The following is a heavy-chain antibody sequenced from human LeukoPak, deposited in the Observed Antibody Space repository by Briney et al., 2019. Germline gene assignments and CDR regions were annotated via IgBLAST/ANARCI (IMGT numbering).Heavy chain of an antibody. D-gene: IGHD1-26*01. V-gene: IGHV3-23*01. Sequence: GGSLRLSCAASGFTFTTYAMSWVRQAPGKGLKWVSSITGSGGGTFYGDSVKGRFSISRDNSKNTLYLQMSSLRVEDTAVYYCAKVGSGSFSAFDSWGQGALVIVSS. J-gene: IGHJ4*02. CDR3: AKVGSGSFSAFDS. CDR2: ITGSGGGT. CDR1: GFTFTTYA.